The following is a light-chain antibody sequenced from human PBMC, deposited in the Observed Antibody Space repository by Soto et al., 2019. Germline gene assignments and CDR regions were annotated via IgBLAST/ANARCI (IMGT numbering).Light chain of an antibody. J-gene: IGLJ1*01. CDR2: YDS. CDR3: QVWDSSSDHPV. CDR1: NIGSKS. V-gene: IGLV3-21*04. Sequence: SYELTQPPSVSVAPGKTARITCGGNNIGSKSVHWYQQKLGQAPVLVIYYDSDRPSGIPERFSGSNSGNTATLTISRVEAGDEADYYCQVWDSSSDHPVFGTGTKLTVL.